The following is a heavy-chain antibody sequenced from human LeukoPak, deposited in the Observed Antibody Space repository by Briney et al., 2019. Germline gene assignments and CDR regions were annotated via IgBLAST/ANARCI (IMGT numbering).Heavy chain of an antibody. CDR1: GYTFTSHD. D-gene: IGHD1-1*01. CDR3: ARGYSPSIRTTGNDY. J-gene: IGHJ4*02. Sequence: GASVKVSCKASGYTFTSHDINWVRQATGQGLEWMGWMNPNSGNTGYAQKFQGRATMTRDTSINTAYMELHSLRSEDTAVYYCARGYSPSIRTTGNDYWGQGTLVTVSS. CDR2: MNPNSGNT. V-gene: IGHV1-8*01.